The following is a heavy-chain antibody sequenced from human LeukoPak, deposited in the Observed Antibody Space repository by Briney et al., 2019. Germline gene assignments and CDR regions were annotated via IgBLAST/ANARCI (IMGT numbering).Heavy chain of an antibody. CDR3: ARARIDSSGYSNWFDP. CDR1: GGSISSGGYD. V-gene: IGHV4-31*03. D-gene: IGHD3-22*01. Sequence: PSETLSLTCTVSGGSISSGGYDWSWLRQHRGKGLEWIVYIDDSGSTYYHPSLKSRVTISVDTSKNQFSLKLSSVTAADTAVYYCARARIDSSGYSNWFDPWGQGTLVTVSS. J-gene: IGHJ5*02. CDR2: IDDSGST.